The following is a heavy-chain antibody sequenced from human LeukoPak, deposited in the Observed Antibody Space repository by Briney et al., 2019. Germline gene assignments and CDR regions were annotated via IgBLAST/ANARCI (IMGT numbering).Heavy chain of an antibody. CDR1: GFTFSTYA. V-gene: IGHV3-23*01. J-gene: IGHJ4*02. CDR2: ISGRGGST. D-gene: IGHD4-17*01. Sequence: GGSLRLSCAASGFTFSTYAMNWVRQAPGKGLEWVSSISGRGGSTYYADSVKGRFTISRDNAKNSLYLQMNSLRAEDTAVYYCARDDYGGIDYWGQGTLVTVSS. CDR3: ARDDYGGIDY.